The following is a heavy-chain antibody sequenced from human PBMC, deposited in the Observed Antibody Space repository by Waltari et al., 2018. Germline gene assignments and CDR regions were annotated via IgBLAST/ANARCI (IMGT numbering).Heavy chain of an antibody. CDR2: NKSKSGGEAT. V-gene: IGHV3-15*01. CDR3: TTDRFTIFGVVTIYYFDY. CDR1: GFTFSNAW. Sequence: EVQLVESGGGLVKPGGSLRLSCAASGFTFSNAWMSWVRQAPGKGLEWVGRNKSKSGGEATNYAARGKGRFSISRYESKNTLFLQMNSLKTEDTAVYYCTTDRFTIFGVVTIYYFDYWGQGTLVTVSS. J-gene: IGHJ4*02. D-gene: IGHD3-3*01.